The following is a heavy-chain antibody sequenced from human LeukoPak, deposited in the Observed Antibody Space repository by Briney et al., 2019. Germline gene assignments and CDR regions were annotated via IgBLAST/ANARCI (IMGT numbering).Heavy chain of an antibody. J-gene: IGHJ6*03. CDR2: ISSNGGST. CDR1: GFTFSDYA. V-gene: IGHV3-64*01. D-gene: IGHD4-17*01. CDR3: ARKGGDYVTGYYYYYMDV. Sequence: GGSLRLSCAASGFTFSDYAMHWVRQAPGKGLEYVSAISSNGGSTYYANSVKGRFTISRDNSKNTLYLQMGSLRAEDMAVYYCARKGGDYVTGYYYYYMDVWGKGTTVTVSS.